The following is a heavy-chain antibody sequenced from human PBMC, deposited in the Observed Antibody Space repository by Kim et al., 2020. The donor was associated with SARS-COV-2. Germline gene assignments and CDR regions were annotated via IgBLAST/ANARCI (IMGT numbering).Heavy chain of an antibody. CDR2: ISSGGST. V-gene: IGHV3-53*04. CDR1: GFTVSSNY. Sequence: GGSLRLSCAASGFTVSSNYMSWVRPAPGKGLEWVSVISSGGSTYSADSVKGRFPLSRHNSKNTLYLQMNSLRAEDTAVYYCARGWDYYDSSGGPLHYWGQGTLVTVSS. D-gene: IGHD3-22*01. J-gene: IGHJ4*02. CDR3: ARGWDYYDSSGGPLHY.